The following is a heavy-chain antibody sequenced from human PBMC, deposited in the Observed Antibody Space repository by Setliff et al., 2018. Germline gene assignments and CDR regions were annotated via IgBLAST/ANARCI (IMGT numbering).Heavy chain of an antibody. D-gene: IGHD2-8*01. CDR1: GFTFGDYA. Sequence: SLKISCTASGFTFGDYAMSWVRQAPGKGLEWVGFIRSKTYGGTADYVASVKGRFTISRDDSKSIAYLQMNSPKPEDTAVYYCTRFDCTSGVCYSDYWGQGSLVTVSS. CDR2: IRSKTYGGTA. V-gene: IGHV3-49*04. J-gene: IGHJ4*02. CDR3: TRFDCTSGVCYSDY.